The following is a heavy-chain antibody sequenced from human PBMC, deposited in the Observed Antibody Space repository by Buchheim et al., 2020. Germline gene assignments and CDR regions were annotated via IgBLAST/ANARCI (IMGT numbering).Heavy chain of an antibody. Sequence: VQLVESGGGLVQPGGSLRLSCAASGFTFSSYAMHWVRQAPGKGLEWVAVISYDGSNKYYADSVKGRFTISRDNSKNTLYLQMNSLRAEDTAVYYCARDRWELPGGYYYYGMDVWGQGTT. CDR2: ISYDGSNK. V-gene: IGHV3-30*04. CDR1: GFTFSSYA. CDR3: ARDRWELPGGYYYYGMDV. J-gene: IGHJ6*02. D-gene: IGHD1-26*01.